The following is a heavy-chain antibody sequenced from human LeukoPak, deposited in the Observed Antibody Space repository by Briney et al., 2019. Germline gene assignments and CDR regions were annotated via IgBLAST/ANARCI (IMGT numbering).Heavy chain of an antibody. CDR1: GGSFSGYY. CDR3: ARGTD. J-gene: IGHJ4*02. Sequence: PSGTLSLTCAVYGGSFSGYYWSWIRQPPGKGLEWIGEINHSGSTNYNPSLKSRVTISVDTSRNQFSLKLSSVTAADTAVYYCARGTDWGQGTLVTVSS. CDR2: INHSGST. V-gene: IGHV4-34*01.